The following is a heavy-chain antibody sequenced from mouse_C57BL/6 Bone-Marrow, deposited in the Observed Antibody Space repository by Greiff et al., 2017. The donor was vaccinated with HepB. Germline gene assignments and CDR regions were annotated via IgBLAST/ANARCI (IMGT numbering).Heavy chain of an antibody. CDR3: ARSGESLDY. Sequence: QVQLQQSGPELVKPGASVKISCKASGYAFSSSWMNWVKQRPGKGLEWIGRIYPGDGDTNYNGKFKGKATLTADKSSSTAYMQLSSLTSEDSAVSFCARSGESLDYWGQGTTLTVSS. J-gene: IGHJ2*01. CDR2: IYPGDGDT. CDR1: GYAFSSSW. D-gene: IGHD3-1*01. V-gene: IGHV1-82*01.